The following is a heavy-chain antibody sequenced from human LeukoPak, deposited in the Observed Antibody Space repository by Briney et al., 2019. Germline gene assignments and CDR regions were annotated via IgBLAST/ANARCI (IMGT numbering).Heavy chain of an antibody. CDR1: KFTFTNYW. Sequence: PGGSLRLSCAASKFTFTNYWMCLVRLAPGKGLEWVANIKQDGSDRYYVDSGRDRFTIPRDNTENSQYLQMNSLRAEDPAVYYCAIDIRLSYVGSTYFDHWGQGTLVTVSS. CDR3: AIDIRLSYVGSTYFDH. D-gene: IGHD1-26*01. CDR2: IKQDGSDR. V-gene: IGHV3-7*05. J-gene: IGHJ4*02.